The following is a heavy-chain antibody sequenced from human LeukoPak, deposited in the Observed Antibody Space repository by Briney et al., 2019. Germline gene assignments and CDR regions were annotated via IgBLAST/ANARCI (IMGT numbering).Heavy chain of an antibody. Sequence: GGSLRLSCAASGFTFSNFAMSWVRQAPGKGLQWVSAISDSGGGTFYADSVKGRFTISRDNSKNTLYLQMNSLRAEDTTVYYCAKVGVGWVAFEYWGQGTLVTVSS. J-gene: IGHJ4*02. CDR1: GFTFSNFA. CDR2: ISDSGGGT. V-gene: IGHV3-23*01. D-gene: IGHD3-16*01. CDR3: AKVGVGWVAFEY.